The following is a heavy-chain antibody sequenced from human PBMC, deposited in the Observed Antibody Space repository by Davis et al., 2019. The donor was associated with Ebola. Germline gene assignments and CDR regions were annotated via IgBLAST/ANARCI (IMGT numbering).Heavy chain of an antibody. D-gene: IGHD1-14*01. V-gene: IGHV4-59*01. J-gene: IGHJ5*01. CDR1: GGSISSYY. CDR2: IYYSGST. CDR3: ARGTLTRPVWFDP. Sequence: MPSETLSLTCTVSGGSISSYYWSWIRQPPGTGLEWIGYIYYSGSTNYNPSLKSRVTISVDTSKNQFSLKLSSVTAADTAVYYCARGTLTRPVWFDPWGQGTTVTVSS.